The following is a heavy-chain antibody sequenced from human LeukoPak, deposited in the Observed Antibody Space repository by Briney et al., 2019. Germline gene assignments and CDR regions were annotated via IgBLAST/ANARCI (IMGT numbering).Heavy chain of an antibody. CDR2: IYYSGST. D-gene: IGHD2-15*01. V-gene: IGHV4-39*07. CDR3: ARGGILSNWFDP. CDR1: GGSISSSSYY. J-gene: IGHJ5*02. Sequence: SETLSLTCTVSGGSISSSSYYWGWLRQPPGKGLEWIGSIYYSGSTYYNPSLKSRVTISVDTSKNQFSLKLSSVTAADTAVYSCARGGILSNWFDPWGQGTLVTVSS.